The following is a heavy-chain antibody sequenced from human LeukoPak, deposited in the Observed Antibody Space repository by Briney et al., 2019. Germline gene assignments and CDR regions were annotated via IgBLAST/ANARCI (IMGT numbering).Heavy chain of an antibody. CDR1: GYTFTSYG. V-gene: IGHV1-18*01. J-gene: IGHJ3*02. D-gene: IGHD4-23*01. CDR2: ISAYNGNT. CDR3: ARDRYWWVTVVTPSGSLDAFDI. Sequence: ASVKVSCKASGYTFTSYGISWVRQAPGQGLEWMGWISAYNGNTNYAQKLRGRVTMTTDTSTSTAYMELRSLRSDDTAVYYCARDRYWWVTVVTPSGSLDAFDIWGQGTMVTVSS.